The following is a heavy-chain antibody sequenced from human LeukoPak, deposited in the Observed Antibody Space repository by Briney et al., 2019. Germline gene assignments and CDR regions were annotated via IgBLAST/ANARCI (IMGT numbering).Heavy chain of an antibody. D-gene: IGHD1-1*01. CDR3: AGGGLEPQIGY. Sequence: SETLSLTCTVSGGSISSSSYYWGWIRQPPGKGLEWIGSIYYSGSTYYNPSLKSRVTISVDTSKNQFSLKLSSVTAADTAVYYCAGGGLEPQIGYWGQGTLVTVSS. J-gene: IGHJ4*02. V-gene: IGHV4-39*01. CDR2: IYYSGST. CDR1: GGSISSSSYY.